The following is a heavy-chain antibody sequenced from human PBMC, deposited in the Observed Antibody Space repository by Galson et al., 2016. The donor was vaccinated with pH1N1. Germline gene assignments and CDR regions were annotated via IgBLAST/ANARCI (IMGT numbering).Heavy chain of an antibody. Sequence: CAISGDSVSSSSAAWNWIRQSPSRGLEWLGRTYYRSKWFYNYSVSVQGRITINPDTSKNQFSLQLNSVTPEDTAVYYCARHSPGRAVGVFDCWGQGTLVTVSS. D-gene: IGHD6-19*01. CDR3: ARHSPGRAVGVFDC. CDR2: TYYRSKWFY. CDR1: GDSVSSSSAA. V-gene: IGHV6-1*01. J-gene: IGHJ4*02.